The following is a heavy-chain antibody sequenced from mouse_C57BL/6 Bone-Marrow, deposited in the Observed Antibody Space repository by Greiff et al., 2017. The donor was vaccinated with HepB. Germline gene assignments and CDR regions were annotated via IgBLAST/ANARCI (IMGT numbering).Heavy chain of an antibody. CDR1: GYSITSGYD. CDR2: ISYSGST. J-gene: IGHJ2*01. D-gene: IGHD4-1*01. V-gene: IGHV3-1*01. CDR3: ARGSNWAYYFDY. Sequence: VQLKESGPGMVKPSQSLSLTCTVTGYSITSGYDWHWIRHFPGNKLEWMGYISYSGSTNYNPSLKSRISITHATSKNHFFLKLNSVTTEDTATYYCARGSNWAYYFDYWGQGTTLTVSS.